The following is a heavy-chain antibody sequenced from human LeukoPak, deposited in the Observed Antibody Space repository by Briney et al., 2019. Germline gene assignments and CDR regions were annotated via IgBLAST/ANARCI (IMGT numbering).Heavy chain of an antibody. CDR2: IYSVGST. D-gene: IGHD6-19*01. V-gene: IGHV3-53*04. CDR1: GFTVSSNY. CDR3: ARGRSVAGLGY. Sequence: PGGSLRLSCAASGFTVSSNYMSWVRQAPGKGLEWVSVIYSVGSTYYADSVKGRFTISRHNSKSTLYLQINSLTAEDTGMYDRARGRSVAGLGYWGQGTLVTVSS. J-gene: IGHJ4*02.